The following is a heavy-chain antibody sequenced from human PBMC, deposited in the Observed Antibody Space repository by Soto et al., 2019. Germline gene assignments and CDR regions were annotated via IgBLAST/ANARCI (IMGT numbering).Heavy chain of an antibody. CDR1: EFTFKSYG. J-gene: IGHJ4*02. Sequence: LRLSCAASEFTFKSYGMHWVRQAPGKGLAWVAVISFDGNRKHYADSVRGRFTISRDNSKNTLYLQMNSLRTEDTAIYYCARDSYRGDVVLTPAPYGNDYWGRGTLVTVSS. V-gene: IGHV3-30*03. CDR3: ARDSYRGDVVLTPAPYGNDY. D-gene: IGHD2-2*01. CDR2: ISFDGNRK.